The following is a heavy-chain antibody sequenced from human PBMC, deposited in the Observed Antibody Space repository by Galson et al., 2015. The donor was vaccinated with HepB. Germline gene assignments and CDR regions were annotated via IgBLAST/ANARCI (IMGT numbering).Heavy chain of an antibody. J-gene: IGHJ4*02. D-gene: IGHD1-1*01. CDR3: ARGLRNWNY. V-gene: IGHV3-7*03. Sequence: SLRLSCAASGFNFITYWMTWVRQAPGKGLEWVANIKQDGSDKYYVDSVKGRFSISRDNSANSLYLQMNSLRAEDTAVYYCARGLRNWNYWGPGTLVVVSS. CDR1: GFNFITYW. CDR2: IKQDGSDK.